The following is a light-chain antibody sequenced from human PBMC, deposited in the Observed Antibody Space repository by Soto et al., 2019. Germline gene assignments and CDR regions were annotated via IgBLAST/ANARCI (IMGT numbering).Light chain of an antibody. J-gene: IGLJ2*01. CDR2: RNN. V-gene: IGLV1-47*01. CDR1: SSNIGSNY. Sequence: QSVLTQPPSASGTPGQRVTISCSGSSSNIGSNYVYWYQQVPGTAPKLLIYRNNQRPSGVPDRFSGSKSGTSASLAISGLRSEDEADYYCAGGDDSLSGVVFGGGTKLTVL. CDR3: AGGDDSLSGVV.